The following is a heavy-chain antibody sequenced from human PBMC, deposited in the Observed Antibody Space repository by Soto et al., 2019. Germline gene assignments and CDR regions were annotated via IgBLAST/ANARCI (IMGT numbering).Heavy chain of an antibody. V-gene: IGHV4-34*01. J-gene: IGHJ3*02. CDR2: INHSGST. CDR1: GGSFSGYY. D-gene: IGHD2-15*01. CDR3: ARGRDIVVVVAATQTGSGRGAFDI. Sequence: SETLSLTCAVYGGSFSGYYWSWIRQPPGKGLEWIGEINHSGSTNYNPSLKSRVTISVDTSKNQFSLKLSSVTAADTAVYYCARGRDIVVVVAATQTGSGRGAFDIWGQGTMVTVSS.